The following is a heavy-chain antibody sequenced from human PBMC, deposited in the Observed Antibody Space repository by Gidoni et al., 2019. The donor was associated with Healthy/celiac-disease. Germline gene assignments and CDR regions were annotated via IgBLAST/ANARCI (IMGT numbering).Heavy chain of an antibody. CDR1: GFTFSSYG. D-gene: IGHD3-10*01. J-gene: IGHJ6*02. CDR2: IWYYGSNK. Sequence: QVQLLESGGGVVQPGRSLRLSCAASGFTFSSYGIHLVRQAPGKGLEWVAVIWYYGSNKYYADSVKCRFTISRDNSKNTLYLQMNSLRAEDTAVYYCARFAGGGMDVWGQGTTVTVSS. V-gene: IGHV3-33*01. CDR3: ARFAGGGMDV.